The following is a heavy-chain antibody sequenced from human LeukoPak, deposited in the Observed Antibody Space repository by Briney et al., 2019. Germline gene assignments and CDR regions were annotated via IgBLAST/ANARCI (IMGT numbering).Heavy chain of an antibody. Sequence: PSETLSLTCTVSGGSVSSGSYYWSWIRQPPGKGLEWIGYIYYSGSTNYNPSLKSRVTISVDTSKNQFSLKLSSVTAADTAVYYCARDRVAAAGTHYYYYGMDVWGQGTTVTVS. CDR1: GGSVSSGSYY. J-gene: IGHJ6*02. D-gene: IGHD6-13*01. V-gene: IGHV4-61*01. CDR3: ARDRVAAAGTHYYYYGMDV. CDR2: IYYSGST.